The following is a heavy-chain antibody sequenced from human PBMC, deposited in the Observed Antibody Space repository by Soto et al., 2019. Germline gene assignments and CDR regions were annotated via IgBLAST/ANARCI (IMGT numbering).Heavy chain of an antibody. J-gene: IGHJ4*02. Sequence: QVQLVQSGAEEKKPGASVKVSCKASGYTFTSYAMHWVRQAPGQSLEWMGWINAGNVNTKYSQKFQGRVTITRDTSATTAYMELSSLRSEDTAVCYCARSPCIAVADSWGQGTLVTVSS. CDR1: GYTFTSYA. V-gene: IGHV1-3*05. CDR2: INAGNVNT. D-gene: IGHD6-19*01. CDR3: ARSPCIAVADS.